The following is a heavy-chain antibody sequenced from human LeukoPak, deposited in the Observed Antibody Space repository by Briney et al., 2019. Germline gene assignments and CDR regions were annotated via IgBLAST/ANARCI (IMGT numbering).Heavy chain of an antibody. CDR1: GFTFSSYG. Sequence: GGSLRLSCAASGFTFSSYGMNWVRQAPGKGLEWVSYISSSSSAIHYADSVKGRFTISRDNAKNSLYLQMNSLRVEDTAVYYCANPGGSGSYFDYWGQGTLVTVSS. V-gene: IGHV3-48*01. D-gene: IGHD3-10*01. CDR2: ISSSSSAI. CDR3: ANPGGSGSYFDY. J-gene: IGHJ4*02.